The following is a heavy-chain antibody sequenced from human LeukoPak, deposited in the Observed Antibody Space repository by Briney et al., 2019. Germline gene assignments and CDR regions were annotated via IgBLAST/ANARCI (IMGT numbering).Heavy chain of an antibody. CDR3: ARVRLGVVPAAIGELVP. Sequence: GGSLRLSCAASGFTFSSYGMHWVRQAPGKGLEWVAVIWYDGSNKYYADSVKGRFTIFRDNSKNTLYLQMNSLRAEDTAVYYCARVRLGVVPAAIGELVPWGQGTLVTVSS. J-gene: IGHJ5*02. CDR2: IWYDGSNK. D-gene: IGHD2-2*02. V-gene: IGHV3-33*01. CDR1: GFTFSSYG.